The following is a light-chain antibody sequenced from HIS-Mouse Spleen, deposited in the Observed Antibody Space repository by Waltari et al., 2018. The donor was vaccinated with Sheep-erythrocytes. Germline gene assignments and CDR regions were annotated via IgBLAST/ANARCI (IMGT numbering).Light chain of an antibody. CDR2: EVS. CDR1: SRDVAGYNY. J-gene: IGLJ3*02. Sequence: QSALTQPPSPSGSPGPSVPISCTATSRDVAGYNYISWYQQHPGKAPKLMIYEVSKRPSGVPDRFSGSKSGNTASLTVSGLQAEDEADYYCSSYAGSNNWVFGGGTKLTVL. V-gene: IGLV2-8*01. CDR3: SSYAGSNNWV.